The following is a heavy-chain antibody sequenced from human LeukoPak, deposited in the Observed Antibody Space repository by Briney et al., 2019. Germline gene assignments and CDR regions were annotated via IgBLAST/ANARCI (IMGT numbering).Heavy chain of an antibody. CDR3: ARDSSYNYFDY. CDR1: GFTFGSYS. V-gene: IGHV3-21*01. J-gene: IGHJ4*02. D-gene: IGHD5-24*01. CDR2: ISSSSRYI. Sequence: GGSLRLSCAASGFTFGSYSMNWVRQAPGKGLEWVSSISSSSRYIYYADSVKGRFTISRDNAKNSLYLQMNSLRAEDTAVYYCARDSSYNYFDYWGQGTLVTVSS.